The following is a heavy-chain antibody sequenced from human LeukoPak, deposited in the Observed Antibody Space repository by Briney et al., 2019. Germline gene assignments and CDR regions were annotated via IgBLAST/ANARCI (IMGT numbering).Heavy chain of an antibody. CDR2: IYYSGST. Sequence: PSETLSLTCTVSGGSISSGDYYWGWIRQPPGKGLEWIGYIYYSGSTYYNPSLKSRVTISVDTSKNQFSLKLSSVTAADTAVYYCARESYYYGSGSYYNDYWGQGTLVTVSS. V-gene: IGHV4-30-4*01. CDR1: GGSISSGDYY. CDR3: ARESYYYGSGSYYNDY. J-gene: IGHJ4*02. D-gene: IGHD3-10*01.